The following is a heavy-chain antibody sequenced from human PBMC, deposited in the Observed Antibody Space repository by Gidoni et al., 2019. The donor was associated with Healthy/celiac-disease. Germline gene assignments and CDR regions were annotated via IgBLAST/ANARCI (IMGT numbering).Heavy chain of an antibody. J-gene: IGHJ4*02. D-gene: IGHD5-12*01. CDR1: GFTISRYS. CDR2: ISSSSSYI. Sequence: QLVESGGGLVKPGGCLRLSCAASGFTISRYSMNWVRQAPRKGLEWFLSISSSSSYIYDADSVKGRFTISRDNAKNSLYLQMNSLRAEDTAVYYCARDLVGWGYGCFDYWGQGTLVTVSS. V-gene: IGHV3-21*01. CDR3: ARDLVGWGYGCFDY.